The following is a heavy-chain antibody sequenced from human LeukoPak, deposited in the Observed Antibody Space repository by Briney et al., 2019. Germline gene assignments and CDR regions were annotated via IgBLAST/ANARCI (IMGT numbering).Heavy chain of an antibody. CDR2: IYSSETT. Sequence: SETLSLTCTVSGGSISSYYWSWIRQPPGKGLEWIGYIYSSETTNYKPSLKSRVTISADTSKNQFSLKLTSVTAADTAIYYCARRNDFDIWGQGTMVTVSS. J-gene: IGHJ3*02. CDR3: ARRNDFDI. CDR1: GGSISSYY. V-gene: IGHV4-4*08.